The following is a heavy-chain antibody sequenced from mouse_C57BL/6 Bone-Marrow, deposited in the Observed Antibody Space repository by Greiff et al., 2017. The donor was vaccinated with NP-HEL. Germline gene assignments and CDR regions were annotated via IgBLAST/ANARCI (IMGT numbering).Heavy chain of an antibody. V-gene: IGHV1-81*01. CDR2: IYPRSGNT. J-gene: IGHJ2*01. CDR1: GYTFTSYG. D-gene: IGHD3-2*02. Sequence: VKLMESGAELARPGASVKLSCKASGYTFTSYGISWVKQRTGQGLEWIGEIYPRSGNTYYNEKFKGKATLTADKSSSTAYMELRSLTSEDSAVYFCARRTAQALDYWGQGTTLTVSS. CDR3: ARRTAQALDY.